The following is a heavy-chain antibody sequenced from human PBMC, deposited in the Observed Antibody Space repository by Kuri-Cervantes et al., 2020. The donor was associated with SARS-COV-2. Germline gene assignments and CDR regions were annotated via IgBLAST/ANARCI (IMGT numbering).Heavy chain of an antibody. CDR3: GRQAGDWHIDY. V-gene: IGHV4-39*01. J-gene: IGHJ4*02. D-gene: IGHD2-21*02. CDR2: IYFSGST. CDR1: GGSISSSGHY. Sequence: SETLSLTCGVSGGSISSSGHYWGWVRQPPGNGLEWIGSIYFSGSTYYTPSLKSRVTISVDTSKNQCSLKLTSVTATDAAVYYCGRQAGDWHIDYWGQGTLVTVSS.